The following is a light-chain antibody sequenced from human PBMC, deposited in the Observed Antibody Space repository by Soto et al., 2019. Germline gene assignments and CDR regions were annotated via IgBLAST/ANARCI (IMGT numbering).Light chain of an antibody. CDR1: SSDVGGYNY. V-gene: IGLV2-11*01. Sequence: QSALTQPRSGSGSPGQSVTISCTGTSSDVGGYNYVSWYQQHPGKAPKLMIYDVSKRPSGVPDRFSGSKSANTASLTISGLQAEDEADYYCCSYAGRYTFYVVGTGPKDNVL. CDR3: CSYAGRYTFYV. J-gene: IGLJ1*01. CDR2: DVS.